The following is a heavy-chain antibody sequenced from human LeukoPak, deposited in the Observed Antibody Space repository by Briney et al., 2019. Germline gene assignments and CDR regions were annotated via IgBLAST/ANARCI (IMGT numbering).Heavy chain of an antibody. CDR1: GFTFSGYS. CDR3: ARAEEDIVVAGYFQH. CDR2: ISSSSSTI. J-gene: IGHJ1*01. V-gene: IGHV3-48*01. Sequence: PGGSLRLSCAASGFTFSGYSMNWVRQAPGKGLEWVSYISSSSSTIYYADSVKGRFTISRDNARNSLYLQMNSLRAEDTAVYYCARAEEDIVVAGYFQHWGQGTLVTVSS. D-gene: IGHD2-2*01.